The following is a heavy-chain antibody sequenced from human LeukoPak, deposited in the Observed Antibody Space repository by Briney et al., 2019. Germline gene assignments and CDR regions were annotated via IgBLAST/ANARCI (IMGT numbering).Heavy chain of an antibody. J-gene: IGHJ3*01. V-gene: IGHV3-33*01. D-gene: IGHD1-1*01. Sequence: GGSLRLSCTASGFTFTNFGMHWVRQAPGKGLEWVAVIWSNGNTKYYADSVKGRFAVSRDTSKDTLYLQMNSLRVEDTAMYYCAREGPVSGTSPFDLWGQGTKVTISS. CDR3: AREGPVSGTSPFDL. CDR2: IWSNGNTK. CDR1: GFTFTNFG.